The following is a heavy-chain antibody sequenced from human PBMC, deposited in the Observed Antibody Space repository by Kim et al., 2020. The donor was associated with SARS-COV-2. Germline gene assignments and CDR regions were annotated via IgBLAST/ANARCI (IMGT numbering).Heavy chain of an antibody. V-gene: IGHV3-7*01. Sequence: DGMSKSYVDSGKGRFTISRDNAKNSLFLQMNSLRAEDTAIYYCATTGACSFWGQGALVTVSS. D-gene: IGHD7-27*01. CDR3: ATTGACSF. CDR2: DGMSK. J-gene: IGHJ4*02.